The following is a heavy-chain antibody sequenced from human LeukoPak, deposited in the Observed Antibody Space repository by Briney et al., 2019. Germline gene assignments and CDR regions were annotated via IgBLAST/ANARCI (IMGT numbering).Heavy chain of an antibody. Sequence: SETLSLTCTVSGGSISSGSYYWSWIRQPAGKGLEWIGRIYTSGSTNYNPSLKSRVTISVDTSKNQSSLKLSSVTAADTAVYYCAAAAAGTDEFDYWGQGTLVTVSS. D-gene: IGHD6-13*01. CDR2: IYTSGST. CDR1: GGSISSGSYY. J-gene: IGHJ4*02. CDR3: AAAAAGTDEFDY. V-gene: IGHV4-61*02.